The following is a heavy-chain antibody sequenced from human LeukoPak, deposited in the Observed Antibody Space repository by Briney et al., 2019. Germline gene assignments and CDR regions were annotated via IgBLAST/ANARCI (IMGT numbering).Heavy chain of an antibody. V-gene: IGHV4-34*01. Sequence: PSETLSLTCAVYGGSFSGYYWSWIRQPPGKGLEWIGEINHSGSTNYNPSLKSRVTISVDTSKNQFSLRLSSVTAADTAVYYCARRCYDSSGYYYDYFDYWGQGTLVTVSS. J-gene: IGHJ4*02. CDR2: INHSGST. CDR1: GGSFSGYY. D-gene: IGHD3-22*01. CDR3: ARRCYDSSGYYYDYFDY.